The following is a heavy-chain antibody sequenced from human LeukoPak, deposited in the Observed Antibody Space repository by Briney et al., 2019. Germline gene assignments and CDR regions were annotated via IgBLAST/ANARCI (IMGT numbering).Heavy chain of an antibody. D-gene: IGHD5-12*01. CDR3: ARSSARMATTSFYYFDY. V-gene: IGHV4-30-4*08. Sequence: SETLSLTCTVSGGSISSGGYYWSWIRQHPGKGLEWIGYIYYSGSTYYNPSLKSRVTISVDTSKNQFSLKLSSVTAADTAVYYCARSSARMATTSFYYFDYWGQGTLVTVSS. CDR1: GGSISSGGYY. CDR2: IYYSGST. J-gene: IGHJ4*02.